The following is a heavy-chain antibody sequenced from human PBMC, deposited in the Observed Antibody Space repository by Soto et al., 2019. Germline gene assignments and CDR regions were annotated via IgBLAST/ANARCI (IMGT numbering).Heavy chain of an antibody. V-gene: IGHV3-30-3*01. CDR2: ISYDGSNK. J-gene: IGHJ4*02. Sequence: QVQLVASGGGVVQPGRSLRLSCAASGFTFSTDAIHWVRQAPGKGLEWLAVISYDGSNKYYADSVKGRLTISRDNSKNTLYLQMNSLTTEDTAVYSCARDVAGGSRLGELSSYFDYWGQGTLVTVSS. D-gene: IGHD3-16*02. CDR1: GFTFSTDA. CDR3: ARDVAGGSRLGELSSYFDY.